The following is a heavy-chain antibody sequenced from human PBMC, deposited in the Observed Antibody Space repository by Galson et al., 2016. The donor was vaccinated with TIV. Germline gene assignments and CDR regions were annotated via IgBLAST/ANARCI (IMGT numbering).Heavy chain of an antibody. CDR3: ERSGDYGDY. Sequence: SVKVSCKASGYTFTSYDINWVRQAPGQGLEWMGWMNPSSGNTGYAQKFRGRVTLTRNTYLRTAYMEVTSLTSEDTVGYYCERSGDYGDYWGQGTMVIVSS. CDR1: GYTFTSYD. D-gene: IGHD4-17*01. J-gene: IGHJ4*02. V-gene: IGHV1-8*02. CDR2: MNPSSGNT.